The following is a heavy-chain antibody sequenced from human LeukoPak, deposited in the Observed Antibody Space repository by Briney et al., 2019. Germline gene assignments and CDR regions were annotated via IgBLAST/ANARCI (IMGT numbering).Heavy chain of an antibody. J-gene: IGHJ6*03. D-gene: IGHD3-3*01. V-gene: IGHV4-61*02. CDR3: AREGTTIFGVVKYYYYYMDV. CDR1: GGSISSGSYY. CDR2: IYTSGST. Sequence: SQTLSLTCTVSGGSISSGSYYWSWIRQPAGKGLEWIGRIYTSGSTNYNPSLKSRVTISVDTSKNQFSLKLSSVTAADTAVYYCAREGTTIFGVVKYYYYYMDVWGKGTTVTVSS.